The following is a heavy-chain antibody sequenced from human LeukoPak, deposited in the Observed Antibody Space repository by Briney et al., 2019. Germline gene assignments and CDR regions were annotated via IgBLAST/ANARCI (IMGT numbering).Heavy chain of an antibody. CDR2: INPSGEST. CDR3: ARDPGKRDSGYTYGRRSTYFYYYYMDV. D-gene: IGHD5-18*01. CDR1: GYTFTSYY. V-gene: IGHV1-46*01. J-gene: IGHJ6*03. Sequence: ASVKVSCKASGYTFTSYYMHWVRQAPGQGLEWMGIINPSGESTSYAQKFQGRVTMTRDMSTSTVYMELSSLRSEDTAVYYCARDPGKRDSGYTYGRRSTYFYYYYMDVWGKGTTVTISS.